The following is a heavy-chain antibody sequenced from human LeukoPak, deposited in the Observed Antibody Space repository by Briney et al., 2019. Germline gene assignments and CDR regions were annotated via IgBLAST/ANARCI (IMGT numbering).Heavy chain of an antibody. CDR1: GFTFSSYP. CDR2: ISYDGSNK. D-gene: IGHD5-24*01. J-gene: IGHJ4*02. CDR3: ARDGRWLQLEDLYY. Sequence: PGGSLRLSCAASGFTFSSYPMHSVRQALGKGLEWVAVISYDGSNKYYADSVKGRFTISRDNSKNTLYLQMNSLRAEDTAAYYCARDGRWLQLEDLYYWGQGTGVTVSA. V-gene: IGHV3-30*04.